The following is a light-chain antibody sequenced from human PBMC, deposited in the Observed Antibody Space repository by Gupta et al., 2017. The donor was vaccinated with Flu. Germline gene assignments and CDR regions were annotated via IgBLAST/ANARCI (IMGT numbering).Light chain of an antibody. CDR1: RDIDFW. Sequence: PSSVSASVGDRVTIPCRASRDIDFWVAEYQQKPGRAPKLLIYSASNLRTEAPTRCSGSGSGTEFTLTITSLQPEDCATYYGQQADRFPRTCGQGTKVKV. CDR3: QQADRFPRT. CDR2: SAS. J-gene: IGKJ1*01. V-gene: IGKV1-12*01.